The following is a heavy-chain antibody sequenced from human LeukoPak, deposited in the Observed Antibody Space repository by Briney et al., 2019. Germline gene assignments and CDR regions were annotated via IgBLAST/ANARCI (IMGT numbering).Heavy chain of an antibody. D-gene: IGHD2-2*01. CDR3: AKGSPWSTAPAGVGF. Sequence: PGGSLRLSRAASGFTFSQSGMHWVRQAPGKGLEWVAFLRHDASKQYYADSVKGRFTLSRDTSQNMLYLQMNSLRVDDTAVYYCAKGSPWSTAPAGVGFWAQGTLVTVSS. V-gene: IGHV3-30*02. J-gene: IGHJ4*02. CDR2: LRHDASKQ. CDR1: GFTFSQSG.